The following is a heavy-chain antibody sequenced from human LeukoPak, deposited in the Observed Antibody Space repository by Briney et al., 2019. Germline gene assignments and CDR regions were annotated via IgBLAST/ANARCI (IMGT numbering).Heavy chain of an antibody. CDR3: ARDHPSYYYDSSGYSTFDY. J-gene: IGHJ4*02. CDR1: GFTFSSYE. Sequence: GGSLRLSCAASGFTFSSYEMHWVRQAPGKGLQWVSYMSGSGSTIYYADSVKGRFTISRDNAKNSLYLQMNSLRAEDTALYYCARDHPSYYYDSSGYSTFDYWGQGTLVTVSS. V-gene: IGHV3-48*03. D-gene: IGHD3-22*01. CDR2: MSGSGSTI.